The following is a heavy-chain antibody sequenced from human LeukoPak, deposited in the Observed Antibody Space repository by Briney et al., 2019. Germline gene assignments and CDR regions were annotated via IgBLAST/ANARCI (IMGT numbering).Heavy chain of an antibody. CDR3: ARDRGQWLPRIDAFDI. D-gene: IGHD6-19*01. CDR2: LYYSGST. Sequence: PSETLSLTCTVSGGSISSYYWSWIRQPPGKGLEWIGDLYYSGSTNYNPSLKSRVTISVDTSKNQFSLKLSSVTAADTAVYYCARDRGQWLPRIDAFDIWGQGTMVTVSS. CDR1: GGSISSYY. V-gene: IGHV4-59*01. J-gene: IGHJ3*02.